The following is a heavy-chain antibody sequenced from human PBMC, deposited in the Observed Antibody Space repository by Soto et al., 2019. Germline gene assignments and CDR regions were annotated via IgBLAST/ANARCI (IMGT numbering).Heavy chain of an antibody. Sequence: EVQLLESGGGLVQPGGSLRLTCAASGFTFSSYGISWIRLSPGKGLEWVSVISGGGDTTYYTPSVKGRFTISRDDFRNPLYLQMNSLRTEDTAIYYCAKLMVFVVLPAGILDYWGPGTLVTVSS. CDR1: GFTFSSYG. CDR3: AKLMVFVVLPAGILDY. CDR2: ISGGGDTT. D-gene: IGHD2-8*01. J-gene: IGHJ4*02. V-gene: IGHV3-23*01.